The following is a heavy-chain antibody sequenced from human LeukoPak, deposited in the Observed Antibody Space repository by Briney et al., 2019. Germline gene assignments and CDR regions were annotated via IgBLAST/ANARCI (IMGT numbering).Heavy chain of an antibody. CDR1: GFTFSTYW. V-gene: IGHV3-74*01. D-gene: IGHD6-19*01. CDR2: INMDGTTI. Sequence: GGSLRLSCAASGFTFSTYWMHWVRQSPGKGLVWVSRINMDGTTISYAGSVEGRFTISRDNAKNTLYLQMNSLRAEDTAVYYCARAKYSSGWYLTGSPCDYWGQGTLVTVSS. CDR3: ARAKYSSGWYLTGSPCDY. J-gene: IGHJ4*02.